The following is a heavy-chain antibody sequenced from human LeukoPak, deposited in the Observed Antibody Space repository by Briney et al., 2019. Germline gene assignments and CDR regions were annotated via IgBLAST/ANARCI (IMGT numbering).Heavy chain of an antibody. CDR1: GGTFSSYS. Sequence: ASVKVSCKASGGTFSSYSSSWVRQPPGQGLEWMGRIIPILGIANYAQKFQSRVTITADKSTSTAYMELSSLRSEDRAVYYCAREAPYGSGSYYDYWGEGTLVTVSS. J-gene: IGHJ4*02. D-gene: IGHD3-10*01. CDR3: AREAPYGSGSYYDY. CDR2: IIPILGIA. V-gene: IGHV1-69*04.